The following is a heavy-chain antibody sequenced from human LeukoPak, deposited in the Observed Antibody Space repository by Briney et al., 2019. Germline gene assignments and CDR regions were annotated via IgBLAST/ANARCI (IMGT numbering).Heavy chain of an antibody. V-gene: IGHV3-23*01. Sequence: RSGGSLRLSCAASGFTFRSYAMSWVRQAPGKGLEWVSAISGSGGSTYYADSVKGRFTISRDNSKNTLYLQMNSLRAEDTAVYYCAKGRGGSLLRGYFDYWGQGTLVTVSS. CDR1: GFTFRSYA. J-gene: IGHJ4*02. CDR2: ISGSGGST. D-gene: IGHD2-15*01. CDR3: AKGRGGSLLRGYFDY.